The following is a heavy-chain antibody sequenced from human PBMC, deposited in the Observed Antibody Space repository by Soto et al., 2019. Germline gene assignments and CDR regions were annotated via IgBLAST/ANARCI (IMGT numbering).Heavy chain of an antibody. CDR1: GGSFSGYY. CDR2: INHSGST. CDR3: ARDRAFDNWFDP. V-gene: IGHV4-34*01. D-gene: IGHD3-16*01. J-gene: IGHJ5*02. Sequence: SETLSLTCAVYGGSFSGYYWSWIRQPPGKGLEWIGEINHSGSTNYNPSLKSRVTISVDTSRNQFSLKLSSVTAADTAVYYCARDRAFDNWFDPWGQGTLVTVSS.